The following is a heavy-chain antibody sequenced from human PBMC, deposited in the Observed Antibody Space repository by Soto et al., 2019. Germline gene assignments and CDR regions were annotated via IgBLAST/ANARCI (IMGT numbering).Heavy chain of an antibody. J-gene: IGHJ3*02. V-gene: IGHV5-51*01. Sequence: GESLKISCKGSGYSFTSYWIGWVRQMPGKGLEWMGIIYPGDSDTRYSPSFQGQVTISADKSISTAYLQWSSLKASDTAMYYCARTLPPYYYDSSGYYYVFAFDIWGQGTMVTVSS. CDR1: GYSFTSYW. D-gene: IGHD3-22*01. CDR2: IYPGDSDT. CDR3: ARTLPPYYYDSSGYYYVFAFDI.